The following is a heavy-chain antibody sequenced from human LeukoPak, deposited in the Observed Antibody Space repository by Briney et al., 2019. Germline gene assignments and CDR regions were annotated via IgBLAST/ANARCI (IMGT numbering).Heavy chain of an antibody. J-gene: IGHJ4*02. Sequence: GGSLRLSCAASGFTFSSYSMNWVRQAPGKGLEWVSYISSSSSTFYYADSVKGRFTISRDNSKNTLYLQMNSLRAEDTAVYYCARWGDGRPKLDYWGQGTLVTVSS. D-gene: IGHD5-24*01. CDR2: ISSSSSTF. CDR1: GFTFSSYS. V-gene: IGHV3-48*01. CDR3: ARWGDGRPKLDY.